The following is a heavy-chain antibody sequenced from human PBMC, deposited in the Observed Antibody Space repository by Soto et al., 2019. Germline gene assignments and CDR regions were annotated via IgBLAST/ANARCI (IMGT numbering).Heavy chain of an antibody. CDR1: GFTIGDYA. J-gene: IGHJ5*02. CDR3: TRQYSSGWARNWFDP. CDR2: IRSKAYGGTT. D-gene: IGHD6-19*01. V-gene: IGHV3-49*03. Sequence: GGSMRLSCTAFGFTIGDYAMSRFRQAPGKGLEWVGFIRSKAYGGTTEYAASVKGRFTISRDDSKSIAYLQMNSLKTEDTAVYYCTRQYSSGWARNWFDPWGQGTLVTVSS.